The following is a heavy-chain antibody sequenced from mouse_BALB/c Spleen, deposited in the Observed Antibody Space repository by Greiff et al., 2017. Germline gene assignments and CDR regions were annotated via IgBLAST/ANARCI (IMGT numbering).Heavy chain of an antibody. V-gene: IGHV5-17*02. CDR1: GFTFSSFG. Sequence: DVKLVESGGGLVQPGGSRKLSCAASGFTFSSFGMHWVRQAPEKGLEWVAYISSGSSTIYYADTVKGRFTISRDNPKNTLFLQMTSLRSEDTAMYYCARGGISFAYWGQGTLVTVSA. J-gene: IGHJ3*01. CDR2: ISSGSSTI. CDR3: ARGGISFAY. D-gene: IGHD2-14*01.